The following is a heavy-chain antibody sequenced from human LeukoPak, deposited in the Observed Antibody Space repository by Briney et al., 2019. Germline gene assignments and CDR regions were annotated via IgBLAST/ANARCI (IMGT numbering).Heavy chain of an antibody. CDR2: INTNTGKS. J-gene: IGHJ6*02. V-gene: IGHV7-4-1*02. CDR1: GYTFITYG. CDR3: ARGKCSSASCYDAGRYYFFYGMDV. D-gene: IGHD2-2*01. Sequence: ASVKVSCKASGYTFITYGVNWVRQAPGQGLEWMGWINTNTGKSTFAQGFTGRFVFSLDTSVSTAYLQISSLKAEDTAMYYCARGKCSSASCYDAGRYYFFYGMDVWGQGTTVTVSS.